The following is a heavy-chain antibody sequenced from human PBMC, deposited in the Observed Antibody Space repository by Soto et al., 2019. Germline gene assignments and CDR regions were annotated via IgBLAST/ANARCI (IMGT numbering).Heavy chain of an antibody. CDR3: AKFRAGLGSQTDS. V-gene: IGHV3-23*01. CDR2: VGVSGATT. J-gene: IGHJ4*02. D-gene: IGHD3-10*01. Sequence: EVQLLESGGNLVQPEGSLRLSCAASGFTFSSYAMSWVRQAPGKGLEWVSTVGVSGATTYYTDSVKGRFTISRDNSNNKLFLQMHSLRAEDTAIYYCAKFRAGLGSQTDSWGQGTLVTVSS. CDR1: GFTFSSYA.